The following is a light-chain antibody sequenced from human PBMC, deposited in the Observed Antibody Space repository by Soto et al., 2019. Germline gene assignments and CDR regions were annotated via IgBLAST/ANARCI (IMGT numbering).Light chain of an antibody. Sequence: EVVLTQSPVTLSLSPGERATLSCRASQSFRGLLAWYQQKPGQAPRLLIYDAYNRATGIPPRFSGSGSGTDFTPTISSLEPEDSAVYYCQQRHMWPITFGLGTRLEIK. CDR2: DAY. CDR1: QSFRGL. CDR3: QQRHMWPIT. V-gene: IGKV3-11*01. J-gene: IGKJ5*01.